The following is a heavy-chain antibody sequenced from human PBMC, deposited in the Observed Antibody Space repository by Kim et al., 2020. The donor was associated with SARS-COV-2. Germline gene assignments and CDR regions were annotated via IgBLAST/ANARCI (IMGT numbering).Heavy chain of an antibody. CDR1: GFTFSSYG. J-gene: IGHJ4*02. Sequence: GGSLRLSCAASGFTFSSYGMHWVRQAPGKGLEWVAVISYDGSNKYYADSVKGRFTISRDNSKNTLYLQMNSLRAEDTAVYYCAKDISFRGVTALDYWGQGTLVTVSS. V-gene: IGHV3-30*18. CDR2: ISYDGSNK. D-gene: IGHD3-16*01. CDR3: AKDISFRGVTALDY.